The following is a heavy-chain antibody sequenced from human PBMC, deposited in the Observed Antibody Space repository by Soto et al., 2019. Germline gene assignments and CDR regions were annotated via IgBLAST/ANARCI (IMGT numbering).Heavy chain of an antibody. CDR3: ARGPIVGGTYYYYYGMDV. Sequence: PSETLSLTCTVSGGSISSSSYYWGWIRQPPGKGLEWIGSIYYSGSTYYNPSLKSRVTISVDTSKNQFSLKLSSVTAADTAVYYCARGPIVGGTYYYYYGMDVWGQGTTVTVSS. D-gene: IGHD1-26*01. CDR2: IYYSGST. V-gene: IGHV4-39*01. CDR1: GGSISSSSYY. J-gene: IGHJ6*02.